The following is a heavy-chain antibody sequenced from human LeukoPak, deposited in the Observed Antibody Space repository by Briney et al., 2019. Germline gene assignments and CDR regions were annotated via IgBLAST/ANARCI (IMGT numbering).Heavy chain of an antibody. CDR1: GFTFSSYA. V-gene: IGHV3-64*01. J-gene: IGHJ3*02. Sequence: PGGSLRLSCAASGFTFSSYAMHWVRQAPGKGLEYVSAISSNGGNTYYANSVKGRFTISRDNSKNTLYLQMGSLRAEDMASYYCAGDPGYGGYYYVGAFDIWGQGTMVTVSS. D-gene: IGHD3-22*01. CDR2: ISSNGGNT. CDR3: AGDPGYGGYYYVGAFDI.